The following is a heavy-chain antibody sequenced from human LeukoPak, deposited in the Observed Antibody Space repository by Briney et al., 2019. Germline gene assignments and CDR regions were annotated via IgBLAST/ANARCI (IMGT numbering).Heavy chain of an antibody. CDR3: ARDGPHYCSSTSCYRGGYYNRFDH. D-gene: IGHD2-2*01. J-gene: IGHJ5*02. CDR1: GGSISSYY. V-gene: IGHV4-59*01. CDR2: IYYSGST. Sequence: SETLSLTCTVSGGSISSYYWSWIRQPPGKGLEWIGYIYYSGSTNYNPSLKSRVTISVDTSKNQFSLKLSSVTAADTAVYYFARDGPHYCSSTSCYRGGYYNRFDHRGQGTLVTVSS.